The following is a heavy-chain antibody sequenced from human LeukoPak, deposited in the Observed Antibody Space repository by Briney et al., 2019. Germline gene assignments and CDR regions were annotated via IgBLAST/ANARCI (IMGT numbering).Heavy chain of an antibody. CDR3: ARAASSGYYSSGRSDY. CDR1: GGTFSSYA. D-gene: IGHD3-22*01. V-gene: IGHV1-69*04. Sequence: SVKVSCKASGGTFSSYAISWVRQAPGQGLEWMGRIIPILGIANYAQKFQGRVTITADKSTSTAYMELSSLRSEDTAVCYCARAASSGYYSSGRSDYWGQGTLVTVSS. CDR2: IIPILGIA. J-gene: IGHJ4*02.